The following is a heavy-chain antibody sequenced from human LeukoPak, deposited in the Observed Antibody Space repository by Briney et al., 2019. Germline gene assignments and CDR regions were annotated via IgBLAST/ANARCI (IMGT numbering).Heavy chain of an antibody. J-gene: IGHJ3*02. CDR2: ISGSGGST. V-gene: IGHV3-23*01. CDR1: GFTFSSYA. CDR3: ARRTAVASADRAFDI. Sequence: QTGGSLRLSCAASGFTFSSYAMSWVRQAPGKGLEWVSAISGSGGSTYYADSVKGRFTISRDNSKNTLYLQMNSLRAEDTAVYYRARRTAVASADRAFDIWGQGTMVTVSS. D-gene: IGHD6-19*01.